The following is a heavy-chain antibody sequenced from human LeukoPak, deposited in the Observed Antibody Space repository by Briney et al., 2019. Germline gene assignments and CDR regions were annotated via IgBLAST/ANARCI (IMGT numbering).Heavy chain of an antibody. J-gene: IGHJ4*02. D-gene: IGHD1-26*01. CDR3: AKVEWELLLGYFDY. CDR2: ISGSGGST. CDR1: GFTFSNYW. V-gene: IGHV3-23*01. Sequence: TGGSLRLSCAASGFTFSNYWMHWVRQAPGKGLEWVSAISGSGGSTYYADSVKGRFTISRDNSKNTLYLQMNSLRAEDTAVYYCAKVEWELLLGYFDYWGQGTLVTVSS.